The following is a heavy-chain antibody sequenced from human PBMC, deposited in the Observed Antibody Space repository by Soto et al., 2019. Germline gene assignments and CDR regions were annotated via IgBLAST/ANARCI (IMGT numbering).Heavy chain of an antibody. J-gene: IGHJ4*02. CDR1: GGSISSSHW. Sequence: TSETLSLTCAVSGGSISSSHWWSWVRQPPGKGLEWIGEIYHSGSTNYNPSLKSRVTISVDKSKNQFSLKLSSVTAADTAVYYCARREITAAGDDYWGQGTLVTVSS. CDR2: IYHSGST. V-gene: IGHV4-4*02. CDR3: ARREITAAGDDY. D-gene: IGHD6-13*01.